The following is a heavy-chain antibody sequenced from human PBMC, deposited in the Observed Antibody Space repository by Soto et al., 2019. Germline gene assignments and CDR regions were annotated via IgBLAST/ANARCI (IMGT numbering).Heavy chain of an antibody. D-gene: IGHD2-15*01. CDR1: GFTFSSYW. V-gene: IGHV3-74*01. J-gene: IGHJ4*02. CDR3: VRTSLVVAAATREDY. Sequence: EVQLVESGGGLVQPGGSLRLSCAASGFTFSSYWMHWVRQAPGKGLVWVARINSDGSSTSYADSVKGRFTISRDNANNTLYLQMNSLRAEDTAVYYGVRTSLVVAAATREDYWGQGTLVTVSS. CDR2: INSDGSST.